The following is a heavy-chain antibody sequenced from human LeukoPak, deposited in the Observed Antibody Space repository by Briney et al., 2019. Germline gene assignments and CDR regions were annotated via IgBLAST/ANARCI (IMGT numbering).Heavy chain of an antibody. V-gene: IGHV3-74*01. CDR1: GFTFSSYW. J-gene: IGHJ4*02. CDR2: INPGGGSI. CDR3: ARSNQADDY. Sequence: GGSLRLSCAASGFTFSSYWMHWVRQVPGKGLVWVARINPGGGSITYADSVKGRFTISRDNAKNTLYLQMDSLRAEDTGVYYCARSNQADDYWGQGTLVAVSS. D-gene: IGHD1-14*01.